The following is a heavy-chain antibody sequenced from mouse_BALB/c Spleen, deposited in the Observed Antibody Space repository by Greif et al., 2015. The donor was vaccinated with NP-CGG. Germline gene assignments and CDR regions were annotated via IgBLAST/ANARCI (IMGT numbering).Heavy chain of an antibody. CDR3: ARSGVYSGVFDY. Sequence: QVQLQQSGAELVRPGTSVKVSCKASGYAFTNYLIEWVKQRPGQGLEWIGVINPGSGGTNYNEKFKGKATLTADKSSSTAYMQLSSLTSDDSAVYFCARSGVYSGVFDYWGQGTTLTVSS. J-gene: IGHJ2*01. CDR2: INPGSGGT. CDR1: GYAFTNYL. V-gene: IGHV1-54*01. D-gene: IGHD2-1*01.